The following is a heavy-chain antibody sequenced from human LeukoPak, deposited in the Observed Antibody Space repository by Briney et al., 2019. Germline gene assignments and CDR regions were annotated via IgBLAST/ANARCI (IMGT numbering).Heavy chain of an antibody. Sequence: ASVKVSCKASGYTFTSYYMHWVRQAPGQGLEWMGIINPSGGSTSYAQKFQGRVTMTTDTSTTTAYMELRSLRSDDTAVYYCGRDLDYDSSGDPDAFDIWGQGTMVTVSS. CDR1: GYTFTSYY. J-gene: IGHJ3*02. CDR2: INPSGGST. V-gene: IGHV1-46*01. D-gene: IGHD3-22*01. CDR3: GRDLDYDSSGDPDAFDI.